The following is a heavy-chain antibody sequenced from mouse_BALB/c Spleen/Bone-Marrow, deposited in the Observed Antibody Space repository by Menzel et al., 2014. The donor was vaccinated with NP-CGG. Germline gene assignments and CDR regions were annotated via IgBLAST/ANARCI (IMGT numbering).Heavy chain of an antibody. D-gene: IGHD2-3*01. CDR2: IDPSTGYT. J-gene: IGHJ3*01. Sequence: QVQLQQSGAELAKPRASVKMSCKASGYTFTNYWMHWVKQRPGQGLEWTGYIDPSTGYTEYNQKFKDKATLTADKSSSTAYMQLSSLTSEDSAVYYCARGGIYDGYSYWGQGTLVTVSA. CDR1: GYTFTNYW. V-gene: IGHV1-7*01. CDR3: ARGGIYDGYSY.